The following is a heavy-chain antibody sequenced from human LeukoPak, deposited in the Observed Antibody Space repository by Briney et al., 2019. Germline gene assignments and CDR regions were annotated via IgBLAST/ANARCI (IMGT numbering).Heavy chain of an antibody. Sequence: PGGSLRLSCAASGFTFETHDMHWVRRAPGKGLEWVGGVSRDGGSQNYGDSVEGRFTISRDQSDNTLFLQMNSLRPEDTAIYYCAKEQSSGWYRTADYWGQGTLVTVSS. CDR3: AKEQSSGWYRTADY. CDR2: VSRDGGSQ. V-gene: IGHV3-30*18. J-gene: IGHJ4*02. CDR1: GFTFETHD. D-gene: IGHD6-19*01.